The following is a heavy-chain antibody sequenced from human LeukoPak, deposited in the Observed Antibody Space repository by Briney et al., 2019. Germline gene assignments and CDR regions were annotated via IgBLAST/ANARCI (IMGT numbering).Heavy chain of an antibody. J-gene: IGHJ4*02. CDR1: GFTFDNYA. Sequence: GGSLRLSCAASGFTFDNYAIHWVRQAPGKGLEWVSLISGDGGSTYYADSMKGRFTISRDDSKNSLYLQMNSLRTEDTALYYCARDSYSSAWDWGQGTLVTVSS. V-gene: IGHV3-43*02. D-gene: IGHD6-19*01. CDR3: ARDSYSSAWD. CDR2: ISGDGGST.